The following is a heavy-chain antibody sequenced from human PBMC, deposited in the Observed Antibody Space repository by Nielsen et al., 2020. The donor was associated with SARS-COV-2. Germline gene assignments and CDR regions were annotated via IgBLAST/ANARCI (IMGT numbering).Heavy chain of an antibody. CDR3: ASRSSSWEPYFDY. J-gene: IGHJ4*02. Sequence: ASVKVSCKASGYTFINYAMTWVRQAPGQGLEWMGWINTNTGNPTYAQGFTGRFVFSLDTSVSTAYLQISSLKAEDTAVYYCASRSSSWEPYFDYWGQGTLVTVSS. V-gene: IGHV7-4-1*02. CDR1: GYTFINYA. CDR2: INTNTGNP. D-gene: IGHD6-13*01.